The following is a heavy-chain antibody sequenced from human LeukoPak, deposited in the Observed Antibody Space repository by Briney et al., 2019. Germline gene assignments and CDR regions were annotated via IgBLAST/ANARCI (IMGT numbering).Heavy chain of an antibody. CDR3: ARDCGSDYNHDAFDI. Sequence: GGSLRLSCAASGFTFSRSWMHWVRQAPGKGLVWVSRINSDGSSTSYADSVKGRFTISGDNAKNTLYLQMNSLRAEDTAVYYCARDCGSDYNHDAFDIWGQGTMVTVSS. CDR2: INSDGSST. J-gene: IGHJ3*02. D-gene: IGHD3-10*01. V-gene: IGHV3-74*01. CDR1: GFTFSRSW.